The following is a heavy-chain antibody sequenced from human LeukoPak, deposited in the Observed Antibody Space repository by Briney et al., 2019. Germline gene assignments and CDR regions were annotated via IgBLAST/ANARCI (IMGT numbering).Heavy chain of an antibody. CDR2: INPSGGST. J-gene: IGHJ4*02. Sequence: GASVKVSCKASGYTFTSYYMHWVRQAPGQGLEWMGIINPSGGSTSYAQKFQGRVAMTRDTSTSTVYMELSSLRSEDTAVYYCARGGGYYDSSGYYDPFDYWGQGTLVTVSS. CDR3: ARGGGYYDSSGYYDPFDY. V-gene: IGHV1-46*01. D-gene: IGHD3-22*01. CDR1: GYTFTSYY.